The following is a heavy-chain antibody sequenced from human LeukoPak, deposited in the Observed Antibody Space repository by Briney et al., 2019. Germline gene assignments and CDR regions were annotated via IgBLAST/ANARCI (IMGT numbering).Heavy chain of an antibody. CDR3: AKNTGKSIAAAGTGY. D-gene: IGHD6-13*01. Sequence: PGGSLRLSCAASGFTFDDYGMSWVRQAPGKGREWVSGINWNGGSRGYADSVKGRFAISRDNAKNSLYLQMNSLRAEDTAVYYCAKNTGKSIAAAGTGYWGQGTLVTVSS. CDR1: GFTFDDYG. J-gene: IGHJ4*02. CDR2: INWNGGSR. V-gene: IGHV3-20*04.